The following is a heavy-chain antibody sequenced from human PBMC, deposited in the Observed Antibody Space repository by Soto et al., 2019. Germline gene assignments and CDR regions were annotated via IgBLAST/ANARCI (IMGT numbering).Heavy chain of an antibody. CDR1: GFTFSSYA. V-gene: IGHV3-23*01. J-gene: IGHJ6*02. CDR3: ARDKQQLVGYYYGMDV. Sequence: GGSLRLSCAASGFTFSSYAMSWVRRAPGKGLEWVSTISGSGANTFYADSVKGRFTISRDNSKNTLYLQMNSLRAEDTAVYYCARDKQQLVGYYYGMDVWGQGTTVTVSS. D-gene: IGHD6-13*01. CDR2: ISGSGANT.